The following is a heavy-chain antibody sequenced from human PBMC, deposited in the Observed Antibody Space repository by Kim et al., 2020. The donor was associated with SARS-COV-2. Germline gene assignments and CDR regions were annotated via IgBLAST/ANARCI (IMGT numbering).Heavy chain of an antibody. Sequence: SETLSLTCTVSGGSISSSSYYWGWIRQPPGKGLEWIGSIYYSGSTYYNPSLKSRVTISVDTSKNQFSLKLSSVTAADTAVYYCARHVRYSYGKGYYYYYMDVWGKGTTVTVSS. CDR2: IYYSGST. V-gene: IGHV4-39*01. CDR3: ARHVRYSYGKGYYYYYMDV. J-gene: IGHJ6*03. CDR1: GGSISSSSYY. D-gene: IGHD5-18*01.